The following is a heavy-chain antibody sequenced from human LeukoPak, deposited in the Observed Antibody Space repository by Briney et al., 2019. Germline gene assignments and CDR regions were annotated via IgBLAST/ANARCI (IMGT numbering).Heavy chain of an antibody. J-gene: IGHJ5*02. Sequence: GGSLRLSCAASGFTFSSYWMSWVRQAPGKGLEWVANIKQDGSEKYYVDSVKGRFTISRDNAKNSLYLQMNSLRAEDTAVYYCARDDSDRYSSGLGWFDPWGQGTLVTVSS. V-gene: IGHV3-7*01. CDR1: GFTFSSYW. D-gene: IGHD6-19*01. CDR2: IKQDGSEK. CDR3: ARDDSDRYSSGLGWFDP.